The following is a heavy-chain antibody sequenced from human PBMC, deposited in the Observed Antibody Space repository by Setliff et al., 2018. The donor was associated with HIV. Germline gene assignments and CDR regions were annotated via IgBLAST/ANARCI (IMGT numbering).Heavy chain of an antibody. Sequence: GGSLRLSCAASGFTFSRYAMHWVRQAPGKGLEWVAFISYDGSYEYYADSVKGRFTISRDNSKNTLYLQMNSLRAEDTAVYYCARDPFLAQGFWSGYYSDNWGQGTLVTVSS. CDR1: GFTFSRYA. V-gene: IGHV3-30*04. CDR2: ISYDGSYE. CDR3: ARDPFLAQGFWSGYYSDN. J-gene: IGHJ4*02. D-gene: IGHD3-3*01.